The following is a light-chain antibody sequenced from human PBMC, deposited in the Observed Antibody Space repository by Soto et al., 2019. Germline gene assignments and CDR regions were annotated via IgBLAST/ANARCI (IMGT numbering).Light chain of an antibody. CDR1: QSVNSNY. Sequence: EIVLTQSPGTLSLSPGDRATLSCRASQSVNSNYLAWYQRKPGQAPRLLIYGASNRATDIPYRFSASGSGTDFTLTITRMEAEDFAVYSCRKYGSTPPTFGQGTKVE. CDR3: RKYGSTPPT. V-gene: IGKV3-20*01. CDR2: GAS. J-gene: IGKJ1*01.